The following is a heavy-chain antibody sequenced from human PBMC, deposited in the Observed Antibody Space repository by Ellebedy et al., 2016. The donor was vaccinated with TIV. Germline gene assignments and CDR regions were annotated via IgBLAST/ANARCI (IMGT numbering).Heavy chain of an antibody. CDR2: ISAYNGNT. Sequence: ASVKVSCXASGYTFTSYGISWVRQAPGQGLEWMGWISAYNGNTNYAQKLQGRVTMTTDTSTSTAYMELRSLRSDDTAVYYCARDKDSSSSDYYYYYYMDVWGKGTTVTVSS. CDR1: GYTFTSYG. V-gene: IGHV1-18*01. CDR3: ARDKDSSSSDYYYYYYMDV. J-gene: IGHJ6*03. D-gene: IGHD6-6*01.